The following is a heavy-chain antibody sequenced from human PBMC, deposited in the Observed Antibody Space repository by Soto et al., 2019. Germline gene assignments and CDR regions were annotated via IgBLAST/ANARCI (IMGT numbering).Heavy chain of an antibody. Sequence: QVQLQQWGAGLLKPSETLSLTCAVYGGSFSGYYWSWIRQPPGKGLEWIGEINHSESTNYNPSLKSRVTNSVDPARNQFALKLSSVPAADTAVYYCARGRTTSSYALHYDYWGQGTLVTVSS. J-gene: IGHJ4*02. CDR3: ARGRTTSSYALHYDY. CDR2: INHSEST. D-gene: IGHD2-2*01. V-gene: IGHV4-34*01. CDR1: GGSFSGYY.